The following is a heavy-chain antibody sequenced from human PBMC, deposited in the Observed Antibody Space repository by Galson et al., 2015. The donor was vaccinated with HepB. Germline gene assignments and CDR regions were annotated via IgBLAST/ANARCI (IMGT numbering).Heavy chain of an antibody. D-gene: IGHD6-13*01. CDR2: IYSGGST. Sequence: SLRLSCAASGFTVSSNYMSWVRQAPGKGLEWVSVIYSGGSTYYAGSVKGRFTISRDNSKNTLYLQMNSLRAEDTAVYYCARGGSSSWSWGAFDIWGQGTMVTVSS. CDR1: GFTVSSNY. V-gene: IGHV3-53*01. J-gene: IGHJ3*02. CDR3: ARGGSSSWSWGAFDI.